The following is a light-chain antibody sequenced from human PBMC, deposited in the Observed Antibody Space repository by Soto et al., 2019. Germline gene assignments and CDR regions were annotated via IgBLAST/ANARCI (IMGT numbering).Light chain of an antibody. J-gene: IGKJ1*01. V-gene: IGKV3-20*01. CDR2: GAS. CDR1: QSVSSSY. CDR3: QQYGSSPGT. Sequence: IVLTQSPGTLSLSPGERATLSCRASQSVSSSYLAWYHQKPGQAPRLLIYGASSRATGIPDRFSGSGSGTDFTLTISRLEPEDFAVYYCQQYGSSPGTFGQGTKVDIK.